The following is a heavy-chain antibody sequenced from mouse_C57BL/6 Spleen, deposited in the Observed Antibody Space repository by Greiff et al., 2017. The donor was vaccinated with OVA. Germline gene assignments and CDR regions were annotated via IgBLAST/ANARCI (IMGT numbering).Heavy chain of an antibody. CDR3: ARHGRLGYVDV. CDR1: GFTFSSYT. CDR2: ISGGGGNI. J-gene: IGHJ1*03. V-gene: IGHV5-9*01. Sequence: EVKLVESGGGLVKPGGSLKLSCAASGFTFSSYTMSWVRQTPEKRLEWVATISGGGGNIYYPDSVKGRFTISRDNAKNTLYLQMSSLRSEDTAWYYCARHGRLGYVDVWGTGTTVTVSS. D-gene: IGHD3-2*02.